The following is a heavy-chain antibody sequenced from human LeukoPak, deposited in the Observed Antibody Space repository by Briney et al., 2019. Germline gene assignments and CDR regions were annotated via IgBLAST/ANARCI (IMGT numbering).Heavy chain of an antibody. J-gene: IGHJ3*02. D-gene: IGHD6-13*01. CDR1: GGTFSSYA. CDR3: ARCRAAAGLEDAFDI. V-gene: IGHV1-69*13. Sequence: GASVKVSCKASGGTFSSYAISWVRQAPGQGLEWMGGIIPIFGTANYAQRFQGRVTITADESTSTAYMELSSLRSEDTAVYYCARCRAAAGLEDAFDIWGQGTMVTVSS. CDR2: IIPIFGTA.